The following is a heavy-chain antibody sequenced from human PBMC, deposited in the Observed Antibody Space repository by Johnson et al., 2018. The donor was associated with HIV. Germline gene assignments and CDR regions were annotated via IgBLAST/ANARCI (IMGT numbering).Heavy chain of an antibody. J-gene: IGHJ3*01. CDR2: VNSDGYST. Sequence: VQLVESGGGLVQPGGSLRLSCAAYGFTLSDYWMHWVRQGTGKGLAWVARVNSDGYSTSYAGSVKGRFTISRDNSKNTLYLQMNSLSAEDTAVYYCAKLRWAWGAAFDVWGQGTMVTVSS. CDR1: GFTLSDYW. V-gene: IGHV3-74*01. CDR3: AKLRWAWGAAFDV. D-gene: IGHD4-23*01.